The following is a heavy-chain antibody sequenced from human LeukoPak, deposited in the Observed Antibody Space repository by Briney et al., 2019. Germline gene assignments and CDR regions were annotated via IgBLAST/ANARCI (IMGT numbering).Heavy chain of an antibody. Sequence: SVKVSCKASGGTFSSYAISWVRQAPGQGLEWMGRIIPILGIANYAQKFQGRVPITADKSTSTAYMELSSLRSEDTAVYYCARVDTAMVIDYWGQRTLVTVSS. CDR1: GGTFSSYA. CDR3: ARVDTAMVIDY. CDR2: IIPILGIA. V-gene: IGHV1-69*04. J-gene: IGHJ4*02. D-gene: IGHD5-18*01.